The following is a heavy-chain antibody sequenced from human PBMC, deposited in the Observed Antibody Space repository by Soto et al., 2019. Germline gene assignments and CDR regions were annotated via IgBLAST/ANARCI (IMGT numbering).Heavy chain of an antibody. CDR2: IYYSGST. J-gene: IGHJ3*02. CDR3: ARDPKDTVAFDI. Sequence: SETLSLTCTVSGSSISSGDYYWSWLRHPPGKGLEWIGYIYYSGSTYYNPPLKSRVTISVDTSKNQFSLKLSSVSAAHTPVYYGARDPKDTVAFDIWDQGTMVTVSS. CDR1: GSSISSGDYY. D-gene: IGHD2-15*01. V-gene: IGHV4-30-4*01.